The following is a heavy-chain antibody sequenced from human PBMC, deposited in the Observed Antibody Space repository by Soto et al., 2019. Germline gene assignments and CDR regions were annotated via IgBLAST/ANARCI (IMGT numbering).Heavy chain of an antibody. CDR3: ARGYHYDSSGYYYVYYFDY. Sequence: SETLSLTCTVSGGSVSSGSYYWSWIWQPPGKGLEWIGYIYYSGSTNYNPSLKSRVTISVDTSKNQFSLKLSSVTAADTAVYYCARGYHYDSSGYYYVYYFDYWGRGTLVTVSS. J-gene: IGHJ4*02. CDR2: IYYSGST. V-gene: IGHV4-61*01. D-gene: IGHD3-22*01. CDR1: GGSVSSGSYY.